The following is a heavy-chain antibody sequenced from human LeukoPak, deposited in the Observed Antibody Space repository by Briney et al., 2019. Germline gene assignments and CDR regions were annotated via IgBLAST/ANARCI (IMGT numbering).Heavy chain of an antibody. CDR2: IYTSGST. D-gene: IGHD2/OR15-2a*01. CDR1: GGSISSGSYY. Sequence: PSQTLSLTCTVSGGSISSGSYYWSWIRQPAGKGLEWIGRIYTSGSTNYNPSLKSRVTISVDTSKNQFSLKLSSVTAADTAVYYCARDVLSLRLLRYYYYMDVWGKGTTVTVSS. J-gene: IGHJ6*03. CDR3: ARDVLSLRLLRYYYYMDV. V-gene: IGHV4-61*02.